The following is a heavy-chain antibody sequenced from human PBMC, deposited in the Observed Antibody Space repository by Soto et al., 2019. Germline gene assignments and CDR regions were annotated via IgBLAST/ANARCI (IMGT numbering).Heavy chain of an antibody. CDR3: TRLHYDFWSGYRRFDP. Sequence: EVQLVESGGGLVQPGGSLKLSCAASGFTFSGSAMHWVRQASGKGLEWVVRVISKANSYATAYAASANGRFTIPRDDPKNTAYLQMNSPKTEATAVYYCTRLHYDFWSGYRRFDPWGQGTLVTVSS. CDR1: GFTFSGSA. J-gene: IGHJ5*02. D-gene: IGHD3-3*01. V-gene: IGHV3-73*01. CDR2: VISKANSYAT.